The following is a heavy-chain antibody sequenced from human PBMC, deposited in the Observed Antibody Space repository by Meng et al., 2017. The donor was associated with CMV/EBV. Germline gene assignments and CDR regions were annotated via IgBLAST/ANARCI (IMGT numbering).Heavy chain of an antibody. Sequence: GGSLRLSCAASGFTVSSYWMSWVRQAPGKGLGWVANIKQDGIEKYYVDSVKGRFTISRDNAKNSLYLQMNSLRAEDTAVYYCARDMVVPATASYYFDYWGQGTLVTVSS. J-gene: IGHJ4*02. D-gene: IGHD2-2*01. V-gene: IGHV3-7*01. CDR1: GFTVSSYW. CDR3: ARDMVVPATASYYFDY. CDR2: IKQDGIEK.